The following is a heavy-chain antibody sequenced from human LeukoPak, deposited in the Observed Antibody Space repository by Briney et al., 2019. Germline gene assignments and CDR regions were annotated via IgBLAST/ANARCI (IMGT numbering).Heavy chain of an antibody. CDR2: MNPKSGNT. Sequence: GASVKVSCKASGYTFTNHDINWVRQASGQGLEWMGWMNPKSGNTGYLQKFQGRVTMTRDTSTSTVYMELSSLRSEDTAVYYCARTNRIMIFGVVIGYWGQGTLVTVSS. V-gene: IGHV1-8*01. J-gene: IGHJ4*02. D-gene: IGHD3-3*01. CDR1: GYTFTNHD. CDR3: ARTNRIMIFGVVIGY.